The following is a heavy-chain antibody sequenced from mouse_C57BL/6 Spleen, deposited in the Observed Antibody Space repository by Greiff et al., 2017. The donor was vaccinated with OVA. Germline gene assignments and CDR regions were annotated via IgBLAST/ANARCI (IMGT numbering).Heavy chain of an antibody. CDR3: ASSSFGY. V-gene: IGHV1-76*01. CDR1: GYTFTDYY. J-gene: IGHJ3*01. D-gene: IGHD1-3*01. CDR2: IYTGSGNT. Sequence: QVQLQQSGAELVRPGASVKLSCKASGYTFTDYYINWVKQRPGQGLEWIARIYTGSGNTYYNEKFKGKATLTAEKSSSTAYMQLSSLTSEDSAVYFSASSSFGYWGKGILVTVAA.